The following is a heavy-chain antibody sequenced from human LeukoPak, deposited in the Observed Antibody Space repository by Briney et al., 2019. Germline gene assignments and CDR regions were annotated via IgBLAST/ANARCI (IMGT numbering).Heavy chain of an antibody. D-gene: IGHD4-17*01. V-gene: IGHV4-59*01. CDR1: GGSINGYY. CDR3: ARVLRGAVTSNWFDP. Sequence: SETLSLTCTASGGSINGYYWTSIRQPPGKGLEWIGYISDSGSTNYSPSLKSRVTMSVDSSNTEFSLRLNSVTAADTAVYYCARVLRGAVTSNWFDPWGQGTLVTVSS. J-gene: IGHJ5*02. CDR2: ISDSGST.